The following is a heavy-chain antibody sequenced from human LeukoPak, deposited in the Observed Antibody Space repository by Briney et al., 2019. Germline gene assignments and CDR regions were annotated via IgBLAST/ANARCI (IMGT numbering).Heavy chain of an antibody. D-gene: IGHD1-26*01. CDR1: GYTFTGYD. Sequence: ASVKVSCKASGYTFTGYDMHWVRQAPGQGLEWMGRINTNSGGTNYAQKFQGRVTMTGDKSISTAYMELSRLRSDDTAVYYCARGHPVGAILGFDPWGQGTLVTVSS. CDR3: ARGHPVGAILGFDP. V-gene: IGHV1-2*06. CDR2: INTNSGGT. J-gene: IGHJ5*02.